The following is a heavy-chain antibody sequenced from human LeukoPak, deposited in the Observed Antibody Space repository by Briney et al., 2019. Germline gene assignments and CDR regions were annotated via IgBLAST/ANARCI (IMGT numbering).Heavy chain of an antibody. CDR2: IYSGGST. CDR1: EFAFNTYA. V-gene: IGHV3-53*01. CDR3: ARDPSPGYFDY. Sequence: GGSLRLSCAASEFAFNTYAMHWVRQAPGKGLEWVSVIYSGGSTYYADSVKGRFTISRDNSKNTLYLQMNSLRAEDTAVYYCARDPSPGYFDYWGQGTLVTVSS. J-gene: IGHJ4*02.